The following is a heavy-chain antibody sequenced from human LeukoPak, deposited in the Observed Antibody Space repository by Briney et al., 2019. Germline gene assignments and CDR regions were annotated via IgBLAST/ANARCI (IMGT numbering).Heavy chain of an antibody. CDR3: AKDLSPRKRITMVRGVIIRGQDAFDI. CDR1: GFTFSDYG. Sequence: GGSLRLSCAASGFTFSDYGMHWVRQAPGKGLEWVAVISYDGSNKYYADSVKGRFTISRDNSKNTLYLQMNSLRAEDTAVHYCAKDLSPRKRITMVRGVIIRGQDAFDIWGQGTMVTVSS. V-gene: IGHV3-30*18. J-gene: IGHJ3*02. D-gene: IGHD3-10*01. CDR2: ISYDGSNK.